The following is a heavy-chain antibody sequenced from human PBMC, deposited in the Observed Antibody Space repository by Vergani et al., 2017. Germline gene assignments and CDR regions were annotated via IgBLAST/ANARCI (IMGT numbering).Heavy chain of an antibody. D-gene: IGHD6-6*01. CDR3: AKDPQGGIAARPRYYFDY. CDR1: GFISSSYW. V-gene: IGHV3-23*04. J-gene: IGHJ4*02. Sequence: EGQLVESGGDWVQRGGSLRLSCAASGFISSSYWMSWVRQAPGKGLEWVSAISGSGGSTYYADSVKGRFTISRDNSKNTLYLQMNSLRAEDTAVYYCAKDPQGGIAARPRYYFDYWGQGTLVTVSS. CDR2: ISGSGGST.